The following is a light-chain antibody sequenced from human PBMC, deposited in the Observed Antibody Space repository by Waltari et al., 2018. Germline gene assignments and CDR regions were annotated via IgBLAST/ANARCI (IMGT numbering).Light chain of an antibody. Sequence: DIQMTQSPSSLSASVGDRVTITYRASQSISSYLNWYQQKPGKAPNLRIYAASSLQSGVPSSFRGSGAGTDFTLTISSLQPEDFATYYCQQSYSTLQTFGQGTKVEIK. CDR3: QQSYSTLQT. V-gene: IGKV1-39*01. CDR2: AAS. CDR1: QSISSY. J-gene: IGKJ1*01.